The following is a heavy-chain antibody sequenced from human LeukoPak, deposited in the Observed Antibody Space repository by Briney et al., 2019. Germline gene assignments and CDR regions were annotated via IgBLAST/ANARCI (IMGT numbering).Heavy chain of an antibody. CDR3: ARDLRSSGWYYFDY. CDR2: ISSSGSTI. D-gene: IGHD6-19*01. J-gene: IGHJ4*02. V-gene: IGHV3-11*04. Sequence: PGGSLRLSCAAPGFTFSDYYMSWIRQAPGKGLEWVSYISSSGSTIYYADSVKGRFTISRDNAKNSLYLQMNSLRGEDTAVYYCARDLRSSGWYYFDYWGQGTLVTVSS. CDR1: GFTFSDYY.